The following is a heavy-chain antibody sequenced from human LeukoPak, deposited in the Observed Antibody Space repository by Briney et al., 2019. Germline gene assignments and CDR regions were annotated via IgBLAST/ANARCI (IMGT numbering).Heavy chain of an antibody. CDR2: INPNSGDT. J-gene: IGHJ3*01. CDR3: ASKGDGSCSSSRCQGAFDF. CDR1: GYTYTAYY. V-gene: IGHV1-2*02. Sequence: ASVXVSCKPSGYTYTAYYMHLVRQAPGQGLEWMGWINPNSGDTKYAENFQDRVTMTWDTSVSTAYMELSSLTSDDTAVYYCASKGDGSCSSSRCQGAFDFWGRGSMVTVSS. D-gene: IGHD2-2*01.